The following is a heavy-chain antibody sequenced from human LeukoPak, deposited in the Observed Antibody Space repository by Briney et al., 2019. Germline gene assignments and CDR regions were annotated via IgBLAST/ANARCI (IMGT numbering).Heavy chain of an antibody. CDR1: GXTFSDYY. J-gene: IGHJ4*02. CDR3: ARDFAVTTEPGDY. CDR2: ISSSSSYT. D-gene: IGHD4-17*01. Sequence: PGGSLRLSCAASGXTFSDYYMSWIRQAPGKGLEWVSYISSSSSYTNYADSVKGRFTISRDNAKNSLYLQMNSLRAEDTAVYYCARDFAVTTEPGDYWGQGTLVTVSS. V-gene: IGHV3-11*05.